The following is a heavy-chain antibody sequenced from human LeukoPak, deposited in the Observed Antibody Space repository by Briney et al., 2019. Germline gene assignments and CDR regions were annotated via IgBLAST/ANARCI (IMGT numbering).Heavy chain of an antibody. CDR2: INPSDGGT. CDR3: ARATSYGANDY. Sequence: ASVKVSCKASGYTFTTYFIHWVRQAPGQGLEWMGIINPSDGGTTYAQQFQGRVTMTRDTSTSTVHMELSSLRSEDTAVYYCARATSYGANDYWGRGTQVTVSS. CDR1: GYTFTTYF. D-gene: IGHD4-17*01. J-gene: IGHJ2*01. V-gene: IGHV1-46*01.